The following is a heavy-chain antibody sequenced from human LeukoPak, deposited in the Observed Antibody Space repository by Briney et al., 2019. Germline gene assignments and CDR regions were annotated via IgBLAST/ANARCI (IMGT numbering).Heavy chain of an antibody. J-gene: IGHJ4*02. Sequence: QSGGSLRLSCAASGFTFSSYAMHWVRQAPGKGLEWVAVISYDGSNKYYADSVKGRFTISRDNPKNSVYLQMNSLRAEDTAMYYCVRDGVVGATARTYYFDYWGQGALVTVSS. V-gene: IGHV3-30-3*01. CDR1: GFTFSSYA. CDR3: VRDGVVGATARTYYFDY. CDR2: ISYDGSNK. D-gene: IGHD1-26*01.